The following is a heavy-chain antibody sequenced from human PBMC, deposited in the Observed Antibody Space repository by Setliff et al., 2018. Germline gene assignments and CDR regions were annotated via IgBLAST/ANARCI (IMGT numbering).Heavy chain of an antibody. D-gene: IGHD5-12*01. CDR2: INHDGSST. V-gene: IGHV3-74*01. CDR1: GFTFTSYW. Sequence: GGSLRLSCAASGFTFTSYWMHWVRQAPGKGLVWVSRINHDGSSTTYADSVKGRFTISRDNSKNTLFLQMTSLRPEDTAVYYCARGSGYLTSFYYYYYGMDVWGQGTTVTVSS. CDR3: ARGSGYLTSFYYYYYGMDV. J-gene: IGHJ6*02.